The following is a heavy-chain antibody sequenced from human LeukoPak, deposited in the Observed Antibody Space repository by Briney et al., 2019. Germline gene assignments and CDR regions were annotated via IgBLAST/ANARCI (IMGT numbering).Heavy chain of an antibody. CDR2: IYHSGST. V-gene: IGHV4-30-2*01. Sequence: SQTLSLTCAVSGGSISSGGYSWSWIRQPPGKGLEWIGYIYHSGSTYYNPSLKSRVTISVDRSKNQFSLKLSSVTAADTAVYYCARSNHPRYYFDCWGQGTLVTVSS. CDR3: ARSNHPRYYFDC. D-gene: IGHD1-14*01. J-gene: IGHJ4*02. CDR1: GGSISSGGYS.